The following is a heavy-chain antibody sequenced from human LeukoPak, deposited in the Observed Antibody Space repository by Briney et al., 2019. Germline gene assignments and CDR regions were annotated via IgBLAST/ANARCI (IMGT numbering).Heavy chain of an antibody. CDR1: GFTFSSFS. V-gene: IGHV3-23*01. Sequence: GGSLRLSCAASGFTFSSFSMNWVRQAPGKGLEWVSTVSTSGASTYYADSVKGRFTISRDNSKNTLYLQMNSLRAEDTAVYYCAKGGYSGYDSFDYWGQGTLVTVSS. CDR2: VSTSGAST. D-gene: IGHD5-12*01. J-gene: IGHJ4*02. CDR3: AKGGYSGYDSFDY.